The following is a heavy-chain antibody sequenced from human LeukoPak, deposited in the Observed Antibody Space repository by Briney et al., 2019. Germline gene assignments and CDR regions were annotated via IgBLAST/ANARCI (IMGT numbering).Heavy chain of an antibody. CDR2: VSYDGSDK. Sequence: GRSLRLSCAASGFSFRSHAMQWVRQAPGKGLEWVAVVSYDGSDKYYADSVKGRFTISRDSSKNTLYLQMNSLRAEDTSVYYCARDTYQHDSSGYLGSYYYYYMDVWGKGTTVTVTS. V-gene: IGHV3-30*01. J-gene: IGHJ6*03. D-gene: IGHD3-22*01. CDR1: GFSFRSHA. CDR3: ARDTYQHDSSGYLGSYYYYYMDV.